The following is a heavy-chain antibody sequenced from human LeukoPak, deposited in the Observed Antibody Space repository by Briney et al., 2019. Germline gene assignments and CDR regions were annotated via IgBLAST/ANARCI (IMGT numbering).Heavy chain of an antibody. CDR3: AGDTYYYDSSGYPPDAFDI. D-gene: IGHD3-22*01. CDR1: GGSISSGGYY. J-gene: IGHJ3*02. Sequence: SETLSLTCTVSGGSISSGGYYWSWIRQHPGKGLEWIGYIYYSGSTYYNPSLKSRVTISVDTSKNQFSLKLSSVTAADTAVYYCAGDTYYYDSSGYPPDAFDIWGQGTMVTVSS. V-gene: IGHV4-31*03. CDR2: IYYSGST.